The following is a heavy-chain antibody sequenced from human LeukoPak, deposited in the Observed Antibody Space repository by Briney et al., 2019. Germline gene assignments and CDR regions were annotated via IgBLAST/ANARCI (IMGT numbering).Heavy chain of an antibody. J-gene: IGHJ4*02. CDR2: IYYSGST. CDR3: ARDPSLFDY. CDR1: GGSISSYY. V-gene: IGHV4-59*12. Sequence: PSETLSLTCTVSGGSISSYYWSWIRQPPGKGLEWIGYIYYSGSTNYNPSLKSRVTISVDTSKNQFSLKLSSVTAADTAVYYCARDPSLFDYWGQGTLVTVSS.